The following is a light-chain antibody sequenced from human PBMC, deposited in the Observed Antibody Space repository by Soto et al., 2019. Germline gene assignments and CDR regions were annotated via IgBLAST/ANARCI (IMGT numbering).Light chain of an antibody. J-gene: IGKJ3*01. CDR2: AAS. CDR1: QSISSY. Sequence: DLQMTQSPSSLSASVGDRVTITCRASQSISSYLNWYQQKPGKAPHLLIYAASSLQSGVPSTFSGSGSGTDFTLTISSLQPEDFATYYCQQSYSSPFTFGPGTKVDIK. V-gene: IGKV1-39*01. CDR3: QQSYSSPFT.